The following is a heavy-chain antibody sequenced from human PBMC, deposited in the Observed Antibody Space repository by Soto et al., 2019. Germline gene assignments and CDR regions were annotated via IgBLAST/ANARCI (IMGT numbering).Heavy chain of an antibody. J-gene: IGHJ4*02. V-gene: IGHV4-34*01. CDR1: GGSFSGYY. CDR2: FNHSGST. CDR3: ARCWTTVAPFDY. Sequence: SETLSLTCAVYGGSFSGYYWSWIRQPPGKGLEWIREFNHSGSTNYNPSLKIRVTISVDTSKTHFSLKLSSVTAADTAVYYCARCWTTVAPFDYWGQGTLVTLSS. D-gene: IGHD4-17*01.